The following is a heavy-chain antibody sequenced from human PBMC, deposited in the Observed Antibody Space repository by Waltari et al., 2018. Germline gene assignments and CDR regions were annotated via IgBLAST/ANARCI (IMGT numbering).Heavy chain of an antibody. D-gene: IGHD3-22*01. CDR2: INPKNGDT. CDR3: LRDSSGSHFDY. CDR1: GYTFTGYA. Sequence: LVQSGAEVKKPGASVKVSCKASGYTFTGYAILWVRQAAGQGREWMGRINPKNGDTHYAQNFQGRVALTTDTSTNTAFMELQRLRSDDTAVYYCLRDSSGSHFDYWGQGTLVTVSS. J-gene: IGHJ4*02. V-gene: IGHV1-2*06.